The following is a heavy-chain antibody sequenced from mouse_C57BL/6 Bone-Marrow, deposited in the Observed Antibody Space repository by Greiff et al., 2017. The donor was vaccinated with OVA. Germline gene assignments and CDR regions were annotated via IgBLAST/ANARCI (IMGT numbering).Heavy chain of an antibody. CDR1: GYSITSGYY. V-gene: IGHV3-6*01. Sequence: EVQLQQSGPGLVKPSQSLSLTCSVTGYSITSGYYWNWIRQFPGNKLEWMGYISYDGSNNYNPSLKNRISITRDTSKNQFFLKLNSVTTEDTATYYCARDGTFYAMDYWGQGISVTVSS. J-gene: IGHJ4*01. CDR3: ARDGTFYAMDY. CDR2: ISYDGSN. D-gene: IGHD1-1*02.